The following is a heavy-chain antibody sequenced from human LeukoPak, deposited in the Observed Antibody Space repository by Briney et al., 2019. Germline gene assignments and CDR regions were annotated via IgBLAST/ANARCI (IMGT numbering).Heavy chain of an antibody. J-gene: IGHJ5*02. CDR2: IIPISGTP. CDR1: GGTFSSYA. D-gene: IGHD3-3*01. Sequence: SVKVSCKASGGTFSSYAISWVRQAPGQGLDWMGGIIPISGTPNYAQKFQGRVTITTDESTSTAYMELSSLRSEDTAVYYCARHPYYDFWSGYYDNWFDPWGQGTLVTVSS. CDR3: ARHPYYDFWSGYYDNWFDP. V-gene: IGHV1-69*05.